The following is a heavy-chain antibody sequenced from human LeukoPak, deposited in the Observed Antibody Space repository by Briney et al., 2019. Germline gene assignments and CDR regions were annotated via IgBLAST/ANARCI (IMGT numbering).Heavy chain of an antibody. D-gene: IGHD5-18*01. CDR2: INWDGRIT. V-gene: IGHV3-20*04. Sequence: GGSLRLSCAASGFTFDDYAMNWVRQVPGRGLEWVSGINWDGRITEYADSVKDRFTISRQNTKNSLYLYMNNLGGEDTALYFCARGSVQLWLRDTYYYMDVWGKGTTVTVSS. CDR1: GFTFDDYA. CDR3: ARGSVQLWLRDTYYYMDV. J-gene: IGHJ6*03.